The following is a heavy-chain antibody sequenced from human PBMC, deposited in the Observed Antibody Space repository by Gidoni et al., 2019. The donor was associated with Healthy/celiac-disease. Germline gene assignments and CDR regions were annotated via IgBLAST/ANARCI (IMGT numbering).Heavy chain of an antibody. CDR2: INPNSGGT. J-gene: IGHJ4*02. D-gene: IGHD6-19*01. Sequence: QVQLVQYGAEVKKPVASVKVPCKASGYTLTGYYMHWVRQAPGQGLEWMGWINPNSGGTNYAQKFQGWVTMTRDTSISTAYMELSRLRSDDTAVYYCARSSIAVAGEPYYFDYWGQGTLVTVSS. CDR1: GYTLTGYY. V-gene: IGHV1-2*04. CDR3: ARSSIAVAGEPYYFDY.